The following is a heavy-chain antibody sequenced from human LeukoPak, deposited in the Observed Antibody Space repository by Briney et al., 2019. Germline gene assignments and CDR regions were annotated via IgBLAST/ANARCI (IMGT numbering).Heavy chain of an antibody. CDR2: INPSGGST. D-gene: IGHD6-13*01. Sequence: ASVKVSCRASGYTFTSYYMHWVRQAPGQGLEWMGIINPSGGSTSYAQKFQGRVTMTRDTSTSTVYMGLSSLRSEDTAVYYCARGEGSSWGPGYFDYWGQGTLVTVSS. J-gene: IGHJ4*02. V-gene: IGHV1-46*03. CDR3: ARGEGSSWGPGYFDY. CDR1: GYTFTSYY.